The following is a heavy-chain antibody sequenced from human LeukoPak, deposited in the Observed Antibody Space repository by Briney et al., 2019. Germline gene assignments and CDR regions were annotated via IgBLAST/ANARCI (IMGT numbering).Heavy chain of an antibody. J-gene: IGHJ4*02. D-gene: IGHD4-17*01. Sequence: GGSLRLSCAASEFTFNSYAMHWVRQAPGKGLEWVSVIYSGGSTYYADSVKGRFTISRDNSKNTLYLQMNSLRAEDTAVYYCARGLRDVDYWGQGTLVTVSS. V-gene: IGHV3-53*01. CDR3: ARGLRDVDY. CDR1: EFTFNSYA. CDR2: IYSGGST.